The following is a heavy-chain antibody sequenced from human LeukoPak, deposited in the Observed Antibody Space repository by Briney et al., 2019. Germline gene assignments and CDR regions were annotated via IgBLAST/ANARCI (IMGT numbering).Heavy chain of an antibody. CDR3: ARDGPATYYYDSSGYYLFDY. J-gene: IGHJ4*02. D-gene: IGHD3-22*01. CDR1: GGSISSYY. CDR2: IYTSGST. Sequence: PSETLSLTCTVSGGSISSYYWSWIRQPAGKGLEWIGRIYTSGSTNYNPSLKSRVTMSVDTSKNQFSLKLSSVTAADTAVYYCARDGPATYYYDSSGYYLFDYWGQGTLVTVSS. V-gene: IGHV4-4*07.